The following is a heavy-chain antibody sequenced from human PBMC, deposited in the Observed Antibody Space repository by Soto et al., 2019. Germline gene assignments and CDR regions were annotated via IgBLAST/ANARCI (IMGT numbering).Heavy chain of an antibody. J-gene: IGHJ4*02. V-gene: IGHV3-30*03. Sequence: HPGGSLRLSCAASGFAFSSFVMHWVRQAPGKGLEWVAVISYDGSNKYYADSVKGRFTISRDNSKNTLYLQMNSLRAEDTAVYYCATDQGIYWGQGTLVTVSS. CDR2: ISYDGSNK. CDR3: ATDQGIY. D-gene: IGHD6-13*01. CDR1: GFAFSSFV.